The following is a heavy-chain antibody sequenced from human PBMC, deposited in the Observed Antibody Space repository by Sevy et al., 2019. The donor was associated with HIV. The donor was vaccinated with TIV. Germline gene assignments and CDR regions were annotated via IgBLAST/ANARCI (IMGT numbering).Heavy chain of an antibody. J-gene: IGHJ4*02. Sequence: GGSLRLSCVASGFVFSNYAMSWVRQAPGKGLEWFSAITDSGGDTYHADSVKGRFTISRDNSKNTLSLQMNSLRAEDTAVYYCAKGSTASRPYYFDYWGQGILVTVSS. D-gene: IGHD1-1*01. V-gene: IGHV3-23*01. CDR3: AKGSTASRPYYFDY. CDR1: GFVFSNYA. CDR2: ITDSGGDT.